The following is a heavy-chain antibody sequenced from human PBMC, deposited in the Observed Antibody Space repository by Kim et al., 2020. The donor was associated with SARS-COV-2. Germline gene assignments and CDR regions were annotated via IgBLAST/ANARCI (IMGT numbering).Heavy chain of an antibody. CDR3: ARDRWVLERLLTWTRRTESNYYYYGMDV. CDR2: IWYDGSNK. D-gene: IGHD1-1*01. Sequence: GGSLRLSCAASGFTFSSYGMHWVRQAPGKGLEWVAVIWYDGSNKYYADSVKGRFTISRDNSKNTLYLQMNSLRAEDTAVYYCARDRWVLERLLTWTRRTESNYYYYGMDVWGQGTTVTVSS. J-gene: IGHJ6*02. V-gene: IGHV3-33*01. CDR1: GFTFSSYG.